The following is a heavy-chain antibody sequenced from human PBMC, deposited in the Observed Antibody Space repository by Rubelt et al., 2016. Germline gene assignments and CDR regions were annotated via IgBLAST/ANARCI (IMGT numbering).Heavy chain of an antibody. CDR2: IKQDGSAK. J-gene: IGHJ4*02. Sequence: GLEWVANIKQDGSAKNYVDSVKGRFTISRDNAKNSLYLHMNTLRAEDTAVYYCARGGYSTFDHWGQGALVTVSS. D-gene: IGHD4-11*01. V-gene: IGHV3-7*03. CDR3: ARGGYSTFDH.